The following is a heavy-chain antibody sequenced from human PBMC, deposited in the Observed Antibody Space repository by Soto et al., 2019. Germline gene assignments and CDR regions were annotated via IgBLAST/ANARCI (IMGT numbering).Heavy chain of an antibody. J-gene: IGHJ6*02. D-gene: IGHD5-18*01. CDR1: GGSIRSGGYY. V-gene: IGHV4-31*03. Sequence: PSETLSLTCTVSGGSIRSGGYYWSWVRPSPRRGLEWIGNIYYSGSTYYNPSLKSRLTISVDTSKNQFSLNLSSVTAADTAVYYCARDRLMATAGTARHYFGLDVWGQGTTVTVSS. CDR3: ARDRLMATAGTARHYFGLDV. CDR2: IYYSGST.